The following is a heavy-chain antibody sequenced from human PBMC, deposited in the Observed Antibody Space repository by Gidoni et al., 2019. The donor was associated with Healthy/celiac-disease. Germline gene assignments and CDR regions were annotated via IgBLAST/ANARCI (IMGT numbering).Heavy chain of an antibody. CDR2: ILYDGRNK. Sequence: QVQLVESGGGVVQPGRSLSTACAASGFTCISYGMHWVREAPGKGLAWVEVILYDGRNKYFADSVKGRFTISRDNSKNTLYLQMNSLRAEDTAVYYCARELLAAASVDYNYGLDVWGQGTTVTVFS. V-gene: IGHV3-33*01. CDR1: GFTCISYG. J-gene: IGHJ6*02. CDR3: ARELLAAASVDYNYGLDV. D-gene: IGHD6-13*01.